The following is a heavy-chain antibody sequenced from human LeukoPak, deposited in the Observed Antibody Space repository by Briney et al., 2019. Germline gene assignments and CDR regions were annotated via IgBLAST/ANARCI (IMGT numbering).Heavy chain of an antibody. CDR3: ARDNWGIDS. V-gene: IGHV3-74*01. CDR2: IIGDGSGA. Sequence: GGSLRLSCAASGFTFSSYWMHWVRQGPGKGLVWVSRIIGDGSGATYADSVKGRFTISRDNAKSTPYLQMNSLRAEDTAVYYCARDNWGIDSWGQGTLVTVSS. D-gene: IGHD7-27*01. CDR1: GFTFSSYW. J-gene: IGHJ4*02.